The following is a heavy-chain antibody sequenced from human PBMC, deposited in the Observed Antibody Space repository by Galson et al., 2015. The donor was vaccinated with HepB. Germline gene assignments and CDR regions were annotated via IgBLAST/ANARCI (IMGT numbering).Heavy chain of an antibody. CDR1: GFTFSSYG. D-gene: IGHD3-16*01. V-gene: IGHV3-30*18. J-gene: IGHJ5*02. CDR2: ISYDGSNK. CDR3: AKDAAHDYGGNWFDP. Sequence: SLRLSCAASGFTFSSYGMHWVRQAPGKGLEWVAVISYDGSNKYYADSVKGRFTISRDNSKNTLYLQMNSLRAEDTAVYYCAKDAAHDYGGNWFDPWGQGTLVTVSS.